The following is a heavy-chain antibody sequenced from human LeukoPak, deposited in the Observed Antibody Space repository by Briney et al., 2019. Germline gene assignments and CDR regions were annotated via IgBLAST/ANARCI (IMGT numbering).Heavy chain of an antibody. CDR2: IYYSGST. D-gene: IGHD4-17*01. CDR1: GGSISSGGYY. CDR3: ARADQPTDPNGDPFYWYFDL. V-gene: IGHV4-31*03. J-gene: IGHJ2*01. Sequence: SETLSLTCTVSGGSISSGGYYWSWIRQYTGKGLEWIGYIYYSGSTYYNPSLKSRVTISVDTSKKQFSLKLSSVTAADTAVYYCARADQPTDPNGDPFYWYFDLWGRGTLVTVSS.